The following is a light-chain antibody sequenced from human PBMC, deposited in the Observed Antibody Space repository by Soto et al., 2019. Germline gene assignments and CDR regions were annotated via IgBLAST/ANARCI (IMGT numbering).Light chain of an antibody. CDR3: QSYDSSLSGYV. CDR1: SSNIGAGYD. J-gene: IGLJ1*01. CDR2: TNS. V-gene: IGLV1-40*01. Sequence: QSVLTQPPSVSGAPGQRVTISCTGSSSNIGAGYDVHWYQQLPGTAPKLLIYTNSIRPSGVPGRFSGSKSGTSASLATTGLQAEDEADYFCQSYDSSLSGYVFGTGTKVT.